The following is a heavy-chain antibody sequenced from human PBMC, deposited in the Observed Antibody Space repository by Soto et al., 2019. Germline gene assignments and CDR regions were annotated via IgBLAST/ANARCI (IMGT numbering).Heavy chain of an antibody. V-gene: IGHV4-34*01. J-gene: IGHJ4*02. CDR3: ARGPHSGESFDY. D-gene: IGHD6-19*01. Sequence: SETLSLTCAVYGGSLSGYYWSWIRQPPGKGLEWIGEINHSGSTNYNPSLKSRVTISVDTSKNQFSLKLSSVTAADTAVYYCARGPHSGESFDYWGQGTLVTVSS. CDR2: INHSGST. CDR1: GGSLSGYY.